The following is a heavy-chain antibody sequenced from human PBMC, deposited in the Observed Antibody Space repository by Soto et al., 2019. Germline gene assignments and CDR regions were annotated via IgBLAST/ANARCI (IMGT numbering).Heavy chain of an antibody. V-gene: IGHV1-45*02. CDR1: GWIFTFQY. CDR3: ARSATSGDQHFIES. CDR2: ITPYNGAF. Sequence: QMQLLQSGAEVKKTGSSVKISCRTSGWIFTFQYLHWVRQAPGQGLEWLGWITPYNGAFKYSQRFQYLISLTSCNSLNPLFRELREQRSEDIGRYSCARSATSGDQHFIESLGQGTLVTVSS. J-gene: IGHJ4*02. D-gene: IGHD7-27*01.